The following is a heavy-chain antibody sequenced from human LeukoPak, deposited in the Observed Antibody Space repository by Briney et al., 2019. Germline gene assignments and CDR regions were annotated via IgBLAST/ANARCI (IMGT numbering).Heavy chain of an antibody. CDR2: INPNSGGT. V-gene: IGHV1-2*06. Sequence: ASVKVSCKASGYTFTGYYMHWVRQAPGQGLEWMGRINPNSGGTNYAQKFEGRVTMTRDTSISSAYMELSRLRSDDTAVYYCARGPAAGTDMQHWGQGTLVTVSS. D-gene: IGHD6-13*01. CDR1: GYTFTGYY. CDR3: ARGPAAGTDMQH. J-gene: IGHJ1*01.